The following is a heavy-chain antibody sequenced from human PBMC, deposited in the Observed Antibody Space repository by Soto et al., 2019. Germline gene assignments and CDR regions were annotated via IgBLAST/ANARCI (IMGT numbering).Heavy chain of an antibody. Sequence: VESGGGVVQPGRSLRLSCAASGFTFGTYAMHWVRQAPGQGLEWVAVISYDGSNKYYADSVRGRFTISRDKSKNTVYLQMNSLRAEDTAVYYCAKGMNYDYNYSLDVWGQGTTVTVSS. V-gene: IGHV3-30*18. CDR3: AKGMNYDYNYSLDV. J-gene: IGHJ6*02. CDR1: GFTFGTYA. CDR2: ISYDGSNK.